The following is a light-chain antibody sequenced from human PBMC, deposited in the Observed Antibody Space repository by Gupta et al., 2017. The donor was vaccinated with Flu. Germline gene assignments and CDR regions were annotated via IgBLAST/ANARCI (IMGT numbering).Light chain of an antibody. CDR2: KDT. CDR1: ELSDQF. Sequence: GQPATITCSGDELSDQFVYWYQKKPGQAPVLVIYKDTERPSGIPERFSGSSSGTTVTMTISEVRAEDEADYYCQSADGTGAFWVFGGGTKLNV. V-gene: IGLV3-25*03. CDR3: QSADGTGAFWV. J-gene: IGLJ3*02.